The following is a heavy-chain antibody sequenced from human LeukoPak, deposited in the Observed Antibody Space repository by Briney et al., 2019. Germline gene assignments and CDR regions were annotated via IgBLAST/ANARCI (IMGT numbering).Heavy chain of an antibody. D-gene: IGHD4-11*01. Sequence: PSETLSLTCAVSGYSITSGYYWAWIRQPPGKGLEGIGNIYHSGSTYYNASLKSRVTISVDTSKNPFSLKLSSVTAADTAVYYCARRYSNYFFDYWGQGTLVTVSS. CDR2: IYHSGST. V-gene: IGHV4-38-2*01. J-gene: IGHJ4*02. CDR3: ARRYSNYFFDY. CDR1: GYSITSGYY.